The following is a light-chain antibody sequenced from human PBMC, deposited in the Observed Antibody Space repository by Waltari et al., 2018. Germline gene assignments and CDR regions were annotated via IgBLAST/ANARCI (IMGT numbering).Light chain of an antibody. J-gene: IGLJ1*01. CDR2: NTN. V-gene: IGLV1-44*01. Sequence: QSVVTQPPSASGTPGQRVTISCSGSSSNIGSKPVNWYQQFPGTTPKLLLHNTNQRPSGVHDRFSGSKSGTSASLAISGLQSEDEADYYCVTWDVTLSGYVFGTGTKVTVL. CDR1: SSNIGSKP. CDR3: VTWDVTLSGYV.